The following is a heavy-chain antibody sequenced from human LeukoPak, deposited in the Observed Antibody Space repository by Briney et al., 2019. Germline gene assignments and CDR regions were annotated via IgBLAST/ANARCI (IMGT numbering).Heavy chain of an antibody. V-gene: IGHV4-39*01. CDR2: IYSSGST. J-gene: IGHJ4*01. D-gene: IGHD6-25*01. CDR3: AKSGGYGLIDY. Sequence: SETLSLTCTVSGVSISSSSYYWGWIRQPPGKGLEWIGSIYSSGSTYYNSSLKSRVTISIDTSKNQVSLKMSSVTAADTAVYYCAKSGGYGLIDYWGQGTLVTVSS. CDR1: GVSISSSSYY.